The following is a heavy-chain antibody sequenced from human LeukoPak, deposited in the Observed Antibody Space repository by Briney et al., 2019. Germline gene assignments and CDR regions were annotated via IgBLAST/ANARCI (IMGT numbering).Heavy chain of an antibody. Sequence: GGSLRLSCAASGFTFSSYEMNWVRQGPGRGLEWVSAISAGGGSTYYADSVKGRFTISRDNSKNTLYLQMNNLRADDTAVYYCAKVVDTAMERRGVFDYWGQGTLVTVSS. CDR3: AKVVDTAMERRGVFDY. J-gene: IGHJ4*02. CDR2: ISAGGGST. D-gene: IGHD5-18*01. V-gene: IGHV3-23*01. CDR1: GFTFSSYE.